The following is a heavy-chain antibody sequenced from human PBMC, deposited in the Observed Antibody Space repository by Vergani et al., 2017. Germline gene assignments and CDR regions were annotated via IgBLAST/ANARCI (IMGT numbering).Heavy chain of an antibody. D-gene: IGHD3-22*01. CDR1: GGTFSSYA. CDR2: IIPIFGTA. CDR3: ARVGAYYYDSSGYYY. V-gene: IGHV1-69*13. J-gene: IGHJ4*02. Sequence: QVQLVQSGAAVKKPGSSVKVSCKASGGTFSSYALSWVRQAPGPGLEWMGRIIPIFGTANYAQQFQGRVTITADESTSTAYMELSSLRSEDTAVYYCARVGAYYYDSSGYYYWGQGILVTVSS.